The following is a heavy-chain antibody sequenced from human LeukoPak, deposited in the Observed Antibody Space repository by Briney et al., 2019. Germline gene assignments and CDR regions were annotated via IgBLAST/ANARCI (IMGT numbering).Heavy chain of an antibody. D-gene: IGHD6-19*01. CDR3: ARGKAAVAGILIGY. CDR2: INHSGST. Sequence: PSETLSLTCAVYGGSFSGYYWSWIRQPPGKGLEWIGEINHSGSTNYNPSLKSRVTISVDTSKNQFSLKLSSVTAADTAVYYCARGKAAVAGILIGYWGQGTLVTVSS. V-gene: IGHV4-34*01. CDR1: GGSFSGYY. J-gene: IGHJ4*02.